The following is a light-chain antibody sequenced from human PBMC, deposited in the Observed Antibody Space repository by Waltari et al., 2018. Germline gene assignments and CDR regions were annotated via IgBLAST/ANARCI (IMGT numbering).Light chain of an antibody. V-gene: IGLV2-23*01. Sequence: QSALTQPASVSGSPGQSITISCTGTSSDVGSYNLVSWYQQHPGKAPKLMIYEGSKRPPGVSNRFSGSKSGNTAALTISGLQAEDEADYYCCSYAGSSACWVFGGGTKLTVL. CDR2: EGS. CDR3: CSYAGSSACWV. J-gene: IGLJ3*02. CDR1: SSDVGSYNL.